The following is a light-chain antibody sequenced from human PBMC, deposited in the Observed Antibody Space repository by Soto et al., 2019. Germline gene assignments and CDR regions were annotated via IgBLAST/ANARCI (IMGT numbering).Light chain of an antibody. CDR3: QQLNSYPIT. CDR1: QGINNY. CDR2: DAS. V-gene: IGKV1-9*01. Sequence: DIQLTQSPSFLSASVGDRVTITCRASQGINNYLGWYQQKPGKDPKILIYDASTLQSGVPSRFSGSGSGTEFILTSRSLQPEDFATYDFQQLNSYPITFGPGTKGDI. J-gene: IGKJ3*01.